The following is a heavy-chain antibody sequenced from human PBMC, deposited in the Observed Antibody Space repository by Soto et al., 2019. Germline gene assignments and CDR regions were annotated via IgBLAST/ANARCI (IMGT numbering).Heavy chain of an antibody. CDR1: GDSVSSNSAA. Sequence: SQTLSLTCAISGDSVSSNSAAWNWIRQSPSRGLEWLGRTYYRSKWYNDYAVSVKSRITINPDTSKNQFSLQLNSVTPEDTAVYYCARGRYCISTSCYEGYYYYYGMDVWGQGTTVTVSS. V-gene: IGHV6-1*01. J-gene: IGHJ6*02. CDR3: ARGRYCISTSCYEGYYYYYGMDV. D-gene: IGHD2-2*01. CDR2: TYYRSKWYN.